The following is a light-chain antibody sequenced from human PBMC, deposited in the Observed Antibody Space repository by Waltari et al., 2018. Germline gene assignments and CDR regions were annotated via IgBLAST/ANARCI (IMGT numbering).Light chain of an antibody. J-gene: IGKJ3*01. CDR2: AAS. V-gene: IGKV3-11*01. CDR1: QSVGSY. CDR3: QHRAHWPPDAT. Sequence: EIVLTQSPVTLSLSPGERATLSCRASQSVGSYLAWYQQKPGQAPRLLLYAASNRATGIPARFSGSGSGTDFTLTISSLEPEDSAVYYCQHRAHWPPDATFGPGTKVDIK.